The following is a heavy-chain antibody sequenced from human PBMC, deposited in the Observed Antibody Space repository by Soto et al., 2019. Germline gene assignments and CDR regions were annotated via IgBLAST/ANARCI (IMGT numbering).Heavy chain of an antibody. CDR1: GGSFSGYY. CDR2: INHSGST. V-gene: IGHV4-34*01. J-gene: IGHJ6*02. Sequence: SETLSLTCAVYGGSFSGYYWSWIRQPPGKGLEWIGEINHSGSTNYNPSLKSRVTISVDTSKNQFSLKLSSVTAADTAVYYCARARQQLVRRYYYYVMDVWGQGTTVTVSS. D-gene: IGHD6-13*01. CDR3: ARARQQLVRRYYYYVMDV.